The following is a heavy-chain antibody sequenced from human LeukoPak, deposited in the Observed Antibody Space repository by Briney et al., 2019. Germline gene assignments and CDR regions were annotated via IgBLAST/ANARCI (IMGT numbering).Heavy chain of an antibody. CDR1: GFTFDDYA. CDR3: ARGSVQLWLRDTYYYMDV. D-gene: IGHD5-18*01. J-gene: IGHJ6*03. V-gene: IGHV3-20*04. Sequence: GETLRLSCAASGFTFDDYAMNWVRQVPGRGLEWVSGINWNGRITEYADSVKDRFTISRQNTKNSLYLYMNNLGGEDTALYFCARGSVQLWLRDTYYYMDVWGKGTTVTVSS. CDR2: INWNGRIT.